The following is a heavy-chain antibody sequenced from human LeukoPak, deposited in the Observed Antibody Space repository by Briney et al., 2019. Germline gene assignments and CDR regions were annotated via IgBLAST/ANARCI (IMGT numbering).Heavy chain of an antibody. V-gene: IGHV4-34*01. CDR3: ARNYDFWSGYYERLGYYYGMDV. CDR2: INHSGST. J-gene: IGHJ6*02. CDR1: GGSFSGYY. Sequence: SETLSLTCAVYGGSFSGYYWSWIRQPPGKGLEWIGEINHSGSTNYDPSLKSRVTISVDTSRNQFSLKLSSVTAADTAVYYCARNYDFWSGYYERLGYYYGMDVWGQGTTVTVSS. D-gene: IGHD3-3*01.